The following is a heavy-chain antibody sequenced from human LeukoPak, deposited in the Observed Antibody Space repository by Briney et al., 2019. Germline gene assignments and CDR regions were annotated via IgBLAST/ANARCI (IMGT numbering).Heavy chain of an antibody. D-gene: IGHD6-19*01. CDR3: ARDVYGSAEFDY. J-gene: IGHJ4*02. V-gene: IGHV1-2*06. Sequence: ASVKVSCKASGYTFTAYYIHWVRQAPGQGLEWMGRINPNSGGTNYPQKFQGRVTMTRDTSFSTSYMEVSRLRSDDTAVYYCARDVYGSAEFDYWGQGTLVTVSS. CDR2: INPNSGGT. CDR1: GYTFTAYY.